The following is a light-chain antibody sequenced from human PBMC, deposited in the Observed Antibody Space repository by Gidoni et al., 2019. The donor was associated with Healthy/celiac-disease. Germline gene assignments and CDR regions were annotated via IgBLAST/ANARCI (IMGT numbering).Light chain of an antibody. CDR3: QQYNNWPPLT. CDR1: QSVSSN. Sequence: IVMTQSPATLSVSPGERATLSCRASQSVSSNLALYQQKPGQAPRLLIYGASTRATGIPARFSGSGSGTEFTLPISSLQSEECAVYYCQQYNNWPPLTFGRGTKVEIK. J-gene: IGKJ4*01. V-gene: IGKV3-15*01. CDR2: GAS.